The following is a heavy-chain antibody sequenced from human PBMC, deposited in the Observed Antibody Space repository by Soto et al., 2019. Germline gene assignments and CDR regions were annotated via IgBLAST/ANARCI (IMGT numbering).Heavy chain of an antibody. CDR3: ANLPFGYIWGSYRYLFDY. J-gene: IGHJ4*02. Sequence: GGSLRLSCAASGFTFSSYAMSWVRQAPGKGLEWVSAISGSGGSTYYADSVKGRFTISRDNSKNTLYLQMNSLRAEDTAVYYCANLPFGYIWGSYRYLFDYWGQGTLVTVSS. D-gene: IGHD3-16*02. V-gene: IGHV3-23*01. CDR2: ISGSGGST. CDR1: GFTFSSYA.